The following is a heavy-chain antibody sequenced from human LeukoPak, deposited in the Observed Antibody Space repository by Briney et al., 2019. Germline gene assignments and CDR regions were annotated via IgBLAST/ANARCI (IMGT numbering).Heavy chain of an antibody. CDR3: ARGSIGGLNY. CDR1: GGSIGSFY. Sequence: PSETLSLTCTVSGGSIGSFYWTWIRQPPGKGLEWIGYIYYSGSTNYNPSLKSRVTISVGTSKYQISLKLSSVTTADTAFYYCARGSIGGLNYWGQGTLVTVSS. D-gene: IGHD3-22*01. J-gene: IGHJ4*02. V-gene: IGHV4-59*01. CDR2: IYYSGST.